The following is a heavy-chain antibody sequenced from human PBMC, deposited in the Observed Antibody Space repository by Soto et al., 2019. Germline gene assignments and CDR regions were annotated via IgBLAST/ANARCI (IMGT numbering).Heavy chain of an antibody. CDR3: ATLWFGESGY. J-gene: IGHJ4*02. D-gene: IGHD3-10*01. CDR2: IYYSGST. CDR1: GGSISRNSYY. Sequence: QLQLQESGPGLVKPSETLSLTCTVSGGSISRNSYYWGWIRQPPGKGLEWIGSIYYSGSTYYNVSLKRRVTIPVDTSKNQFSLKLSSVTAADTAVYYCATLWFGESGYWGQGTLVTVSS. V-gene: IGHV4-39*01.